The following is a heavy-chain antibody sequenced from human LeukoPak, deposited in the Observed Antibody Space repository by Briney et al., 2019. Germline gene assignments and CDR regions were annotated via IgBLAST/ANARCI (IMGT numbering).Heavy chain of an antibody. CDR1: GFIFSSYS. Sequence: PGGSLRLSCAASGFIFSSYSMNWVRQAPGKGLEWVSSISSSSSYIYYADSVKGRFTISRDNAKNSLYLQMNSLRAEDTAVYYCARDSRGYSYGLTAYWGQGTLVTVSS. J-gene: IGHJ4*02. CDR3: ARDSRGYSYGLTAY. V-gene: IGHV3-21*01. D-gene: IGHD5-18*01. CDR2: ISSSSSYI.